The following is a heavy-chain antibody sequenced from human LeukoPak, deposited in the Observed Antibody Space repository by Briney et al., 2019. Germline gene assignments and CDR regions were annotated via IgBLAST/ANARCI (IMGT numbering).Heavy chain of an antibody. J-gene: IGHJ3*02. CDR3: AKDLLRYFDWSRGGTDAFDI. V-gene: IGHV3-21*04. CDR1: GFTFSSYS. D-gene: IGHD3-9*01. Sequence: PGGSLRLSCAASGFTFSSYSMNWVRQAPGKGLEWVSSISSSSSYIYYADSVKGRFTISRDNAKNSLYLQMNSLRAEDTAVYYCAKDLLRYFDWSRGGTDAFDIWGQGTMVTVSS. CDR2: ISSSSSYI.